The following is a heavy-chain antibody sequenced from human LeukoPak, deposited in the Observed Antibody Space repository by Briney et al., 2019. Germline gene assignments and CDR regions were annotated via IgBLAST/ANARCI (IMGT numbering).Heavy chain of an antibody. CDR2: ISGSGGST. CDR1: GFTFSSYA. CDR3: VFLPGAPGYYYYYMDV. J-gene: IGHJ6*03. D-gene: IGHD3-3*01. V-gene: IGHV3-23*01. Sequence: GGSLRLSCAASGFTFSSYAMSWVRQAPGKGLEWVSAISGSGGSTYYADSVKGRFTISRDNSKNTLYLQMNSLRAEDTAVYYCVFLPGAPGYYYYYMDVWGKGTTVTVAS.